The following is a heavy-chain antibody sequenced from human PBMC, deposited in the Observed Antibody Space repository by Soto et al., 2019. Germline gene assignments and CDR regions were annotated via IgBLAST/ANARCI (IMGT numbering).Heavy chain of an antibody. CDR2: ISGSDGTT. Sequence: PGGSLRLSCAASGFTFSSYAMSWVRQAPGKGLEWVSAISGSDGTTYFADSVKGRFTISRDNSKNTLYLQMNSLRAEDTAVYYCAKDRRRTEYRSGWFSFDFWGQGTLVTLSS. D-gene: IGHD6-19*01. CDR3: AKDRRRTEYRSGWFSFDF. CDR1: GFTFSSYA. V-gene: IGHV3-23*01. J-gene: IGHJ4*02.